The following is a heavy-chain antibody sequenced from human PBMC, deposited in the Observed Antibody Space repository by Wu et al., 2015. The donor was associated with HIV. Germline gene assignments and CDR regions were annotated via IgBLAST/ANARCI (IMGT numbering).Heavy chain of an antibody. CDR3: ARDRGYYYGSGTLAAFDI. CDR2: IIPIFGTA. J-gene: IGHJ3*02. V-gene: IGHV1-69*13. D-gene: IGHD3-10*01. Sequence: QVQLVQSGAEVKKPGASVKVSCKASGGTFSSYAISWVRQAPGQGLEWMGRIIPIFGTANYAQKFQGRVTITADESTSTAYMELSSLRSEDTAVYYCARDRGYYYGSGTLAAFDIWGQGTMVTVSS. CDR1: GGTFSSYA.